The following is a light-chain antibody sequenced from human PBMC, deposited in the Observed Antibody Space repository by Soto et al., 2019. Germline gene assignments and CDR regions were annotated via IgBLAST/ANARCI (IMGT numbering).Light chain of an antibody. V-gene: IGLV6-57*02. CDR1: SAYIAINY. Sequence: NFMLTQPHSVSGSPGKTVTISCTGSSAYIAINYVQWYQQRPGSAPTTVIYETNQRPSGVPDRFSGSVDSSSKSASLTISGLRPEDEADYYCQCSDDFNQVFGGGTKLTVL. J-gene: IGLJ3*02. CDR3: QCSDDFNQV. CDR2: ETN.